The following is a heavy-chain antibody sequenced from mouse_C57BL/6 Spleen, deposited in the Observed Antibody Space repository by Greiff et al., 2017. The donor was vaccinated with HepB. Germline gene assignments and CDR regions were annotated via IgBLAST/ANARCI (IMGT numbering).Heavy chain of an antibody. Sequence: VQLQQSGAELVRPGTSVKVSCKASGYAFTNYLIEWVKQRPGQGLEWIGVINPGSGGTNYNEKFKGKATLTADKSSSTAYMQLSSLTSEDSAVYFCARSDDDGYFWFAYWGQGTLVTVSA. V-gene: IGHV1-54*01. CDR1: GYAFTNYL. J-gene: IGHJ3*01. CDR3: ARSDDDGYFWFAY. CDR2: INPGSGGT. D-gene: IGHD2-3*01.